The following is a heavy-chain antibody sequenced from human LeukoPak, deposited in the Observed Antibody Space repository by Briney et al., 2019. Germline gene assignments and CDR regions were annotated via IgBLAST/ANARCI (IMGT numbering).Heavy chain of an antibody. Sequence: GASVKVSCKASGYTFTSYDINWVRQATGQGLEWMGWMNPNSGNTGYAQKFQGRVTITRNTSISTAYMELSSLRSEDTAVYYCARSPLYYDILTGYYNNWFDPWGQGTLVTVSS. V-gene: IGHV1-8*03. D-gene: IGHD3-9*01. CDR3: ARSPLYYDILTGYYNNWFDP. CDR2: MNPNSGNT. J-gene: IGHJ5*02. CDR1: GYTFTSYD.